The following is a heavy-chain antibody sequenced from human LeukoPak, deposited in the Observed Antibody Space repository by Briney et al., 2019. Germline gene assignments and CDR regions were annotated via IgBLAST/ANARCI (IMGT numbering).Heavy chain of an antibody. CDR1: GYTFISYW. J-gene: IGHJ4*02. CDR2: INPGDSDT. V-gene: IGHV5-51*01. Sequence: GESLKISCKVSGYTFISYWIGWGRQMPGGGLEWMGIINPGDSDTRYSPSFQGQVTISVDKSISTAYLQWSSLKASDTAMYYCARGEVYFDYWGQGTLVTVSS. CDR3: ARGEVYFDY.